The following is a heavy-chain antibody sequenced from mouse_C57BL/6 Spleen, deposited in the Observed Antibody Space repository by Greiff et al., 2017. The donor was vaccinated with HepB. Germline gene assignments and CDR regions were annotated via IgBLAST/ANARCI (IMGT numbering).Heavy chain of an antibody. V-gene: IGHV1-54*01. CDR3: ARSSSYAMDY. CDR1: GYAFTNYL. J-gene: IGHJ4*01. CDR2: INPGSGGT. D-gene: IGHD1-1*01. Sequence: VQLQQSGAELVRPGTSVKVSCKASGYAFTNYLIEWVKQRPGQGLEWIGVINPGSGGTNYNEKFKGKATLTADKSSSTAYMQLSSLTSEDSAVSFCARSSSYAMDYWGQGTSVTVSS.